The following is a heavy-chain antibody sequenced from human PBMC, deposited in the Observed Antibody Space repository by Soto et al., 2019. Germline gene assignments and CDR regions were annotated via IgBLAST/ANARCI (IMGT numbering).Heavy chain of an antibody. Sequence: QLQLQESGPGQVKSSETLSLTCSVSGDSISNSRFYWAWIRQPPGEGLEWIGSIYHTGNAYYNPSLQSRFAISVDTSKNQFSRKLTSVTAADAALYYCARAFFDSSDYTTNWFDPWGQGTLVTVSS. D-gene: IGHD3-22*01. CDR2: IYHTGNA. CDR3: ARAFFDSSDYTTNWFDP. J-gene: IGHJ5*02. V-gene: IGHV4-39*01. CDR1: GDSISNSRFY.